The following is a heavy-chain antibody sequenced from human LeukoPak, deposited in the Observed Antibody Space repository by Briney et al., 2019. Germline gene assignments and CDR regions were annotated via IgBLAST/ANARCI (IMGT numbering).Heavy chain of an antibody. Sequence: SETLSLTCAVYGGSFSGYYWSWIRQPPGKGLEWIGEINHSGSTNYNPSLKSRVTISVDTSKNQFSLNLSSVTAADTAVYYRARRIWYHDILTAYNICGQGTPVTVSS. CDR2: INHSGST. V-gene: IGHV4-34*01. CDR1: GGSFSGYY. CDR3: ARRIWYHDILTAYNI. D-gene: IGHD3-9*01. J-gene: IGHJ4*02.